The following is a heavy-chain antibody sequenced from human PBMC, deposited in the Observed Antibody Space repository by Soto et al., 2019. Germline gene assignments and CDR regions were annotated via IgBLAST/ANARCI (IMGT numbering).Heavy chain of an antibody. CDR2: IYYSGST. J-gene: IGHJ5*02. CDR3: ARQPIAAADNWFDP. D-gene: IGHD6-13*01. CDR1: GGSISSYY. V-gene: IGHV4-59*08. Sequence: SETLSLTCTVSGGSISSYYWSWIRQPPGKGLEWIGYIYYSGSTNYNPSLKSRVTISVDTSKNQFSLKLSSVTAADTAVYYCARQPIAAADNWFDPWGQGTLVTVAS.